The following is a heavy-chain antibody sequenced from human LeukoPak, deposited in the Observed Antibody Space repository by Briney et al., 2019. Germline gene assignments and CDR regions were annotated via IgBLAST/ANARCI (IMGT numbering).Heavy chain of an antibody. V-gene: IGHV3-21*01. CDR2: ISSSTTYI. CDR1: GFTFRNYK. J-gene: IGHJ4*02. CDR3: TRTYDILTEGFDN. D-gene: IGHD3-9*01. Sequence: PGGSLRLSCAASGFTFRNYKMNWVRQAPGQGLEWVSSISSSTTYIYYSDSVKGRFTISRNNARNSLYLQMNSLRAEDTAVYYCTRTYDILTEGFDNWGQGTLVSVSS.